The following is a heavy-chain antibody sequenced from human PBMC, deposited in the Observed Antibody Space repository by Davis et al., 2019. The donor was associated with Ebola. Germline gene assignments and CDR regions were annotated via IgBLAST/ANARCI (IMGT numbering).Heavy chain of an antibody. J-gene: IGHJ5*02. CDR3: ARHDSNSPNWFDP. D-gene: IGHD6-6*01. CDR2: IDPSDSYT. V-gene: IGHV5-10-1*01. Sequence: KVSCKGSGYSFTSYWISWVRQMPGKGLEWMGRIDPSDSYTNYSPSFQGHVTISADKSISTAYLQCSSLKASDTAMYYCARHDSNSPNWFDPWGQGTLVTVSS. CDR1: GYSFTSYW.